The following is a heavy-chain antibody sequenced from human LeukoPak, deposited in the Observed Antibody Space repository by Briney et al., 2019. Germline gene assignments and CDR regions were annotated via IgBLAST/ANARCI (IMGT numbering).Heavy chain of an antibody. Sequence: PGRSLRLSCAASGFTFSSYAIHWVRHAPGKGLEWVAVISYDGSNKYYADSVKGRFTISRDNSKNTLYLQMNSLRAEDTAVYYCARGEWSDSSGYYYYYGMDVWGQGTTVTVSS. CDR2: ISYDGSNK. D-gene: IGHD3-22*01. CDR1: GFTFSSYA. J-gene: IGHJ6*02. CDR3: ARGEWSDSSGYYYYYGMDV. V-gene: IGHV3-30-3*01.